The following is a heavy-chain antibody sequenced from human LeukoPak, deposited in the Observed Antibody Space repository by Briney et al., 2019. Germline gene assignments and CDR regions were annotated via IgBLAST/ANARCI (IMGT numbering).Heavy chain of an antibody. V-gene: IGHV4-61*02. CDR2: IYTSGST. Sequence: SQTLSLTCTVSGGSISSGSYYWSWIRQPAGKGLEWIGRIYTSGSTNYNPSLKSRVTISVDTSKNQFSLKLSSVTAADTAVYYCAREPYSSSSQTLNYWGQGTLVTVSS. CDR1: GGSISSGSYY. CDR3: AREPYSSSSQTLNY. J-gene: IGHJ4*02. D-gene: IGHD6-6*01.